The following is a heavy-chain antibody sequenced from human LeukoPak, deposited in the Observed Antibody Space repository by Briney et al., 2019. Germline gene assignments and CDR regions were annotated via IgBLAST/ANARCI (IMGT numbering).Heavy chain of an antibody. CDR2: IYSGGST. D-gene: IGHD3-22*01. J-gene: IGHJ4*02. Sequence: GGSLRLSCAASGFTVSSNYMNWVRQAPGKGLEWVSVIYSGGSTYYADSVKGRFTISRDNSKNTLYLQMNSLRAEDTAVYYCARQGDSSGYYLLDYWGQGTLVTVPS. CDR3: ARQGDSSGYYLLDY. CDR1: GFTVSSNY. V-gene: IGHV3-53*01.